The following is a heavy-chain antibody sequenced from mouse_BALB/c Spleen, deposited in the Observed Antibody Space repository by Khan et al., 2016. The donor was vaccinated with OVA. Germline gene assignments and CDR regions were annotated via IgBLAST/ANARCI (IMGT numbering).Heavy chain of an antibody. D-gene: IGHD2-10*01. CDR3: ARPSYYGNPWFTY. CDR2: ISGTGLYT. J-gene: IGHJ3*01. Sequence: EVELVESGGGLVKPGGSLKLSCAPSGFAFSSYDMSWVRQTPEKRLEWVATISGTGLYTYYPDSVKGRFTISSDNARNTLYLQMSSLRSEDTALYYCARPSYYGNPWFTYWGKGTLVTVSA. CDR1: GFAFSSYD. V-gene: IGHV5-9*02.